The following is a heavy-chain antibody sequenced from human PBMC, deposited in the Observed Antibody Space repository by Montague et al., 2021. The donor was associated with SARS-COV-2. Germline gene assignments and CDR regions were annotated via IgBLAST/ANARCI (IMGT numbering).Heavy chain of an antibody. V-gene: IGHV4-4*02. D-gene: IGHD3/OR15-3a*01. CDR3: VRAGGLDNRPPV. CDR2: IYQSGST. J-gene: IGHJ4*02. CDR1: GGSIMTTNW. Sequence: SETLSLTCAVSGGSIMTTNWWSWVRQPPGKGLEWIGEIYQSGSTNYNPSLKSRVTMSIDKSKNQFSLELNSVTAADTALYYCVRAGGLDNRPPVWGQGALVIVSS.